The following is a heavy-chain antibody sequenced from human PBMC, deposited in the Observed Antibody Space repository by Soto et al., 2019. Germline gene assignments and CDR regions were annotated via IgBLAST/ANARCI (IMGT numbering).Heavy chain of an antibody. CDR3: THSWTYYSDHSV. CDR1: GFTFSLAW. V-gene: IGHV3-15*07. Sequence: EEQLVESGGGLVKPGGSLRLSCAGSGFTFSLAWMNWVRQAPGKGLEWVGRIKSEGSGGTTDYAAPVKCRFTISRDDSINTLYLQMNNLKTEDTAVYYCTHSWTYYSDHSVWGPGTMVTVSS. CDR2: IKSEGSGGTT. D-gene: IGHD3-22*01. J-gene: IGHJ3*01.